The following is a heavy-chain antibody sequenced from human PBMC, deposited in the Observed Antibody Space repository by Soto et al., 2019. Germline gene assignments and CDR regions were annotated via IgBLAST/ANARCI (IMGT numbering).Heavy chain of an antibody. CDR2: ISTGSTYT. CDR1: GFTFSDYY. J-gene: IGHJ4*02. D-gene: IGHD1-1*01. Sequence: GGSLRLSCAASGFTFSDYYMSWIRQAPGKGLEWVSYISTGSTYTNYADSVKGRFTISRDNAKNSLYLQMNSLRAEDSAMYYCARAPTSTSPFDYWGPGALVTVSS. CDR3: ARAPTSTSPFDY. V-gene: IGHV3-11*05.